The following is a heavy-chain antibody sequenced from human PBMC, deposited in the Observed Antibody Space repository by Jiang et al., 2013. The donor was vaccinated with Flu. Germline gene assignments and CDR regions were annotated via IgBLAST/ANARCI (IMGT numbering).Heavy chain of an antibody. J-gene: IGHJ4*02. V-gene: IGHV1-69*04. CDR2: IIPILGIA. Sequence: GAEVKKPGSSVKVSCKASGGTFSSYAISWVRQAPGQGLEWMGRIIPILGIANYAQKFQGRVTITADKSTSTAYMELSSLRSEDTAVYYCARDDGIVVVPAAMKYWGQGTLVTVSS. D-gene: IGHD2-2*01. CDR1: GGTFSSYA. CDR3: ARDDGIVVVPAAMKY.